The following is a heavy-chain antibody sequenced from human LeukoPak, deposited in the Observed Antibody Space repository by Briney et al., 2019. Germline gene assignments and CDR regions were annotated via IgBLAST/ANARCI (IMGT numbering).Heavy chain of an antibody. D-gene: IGHD4-11*01. Sequence: PSETLSLTCTVSGGSISGYYWTWIRQLPGRGLGWIGYIYNSGITNYNPSLKSRVTVSVDTSKNQFSLRLTSVTAADTAVYYCARSVPSLDYLFDSWGHGTLVTVSS. V-gene: IGHV4-59*08. CDR1: GGSISGYY. CDR2: IYNSGIT. CDR3: ARSVPSLDYLFDS. J-gene: IGHJ5*01.